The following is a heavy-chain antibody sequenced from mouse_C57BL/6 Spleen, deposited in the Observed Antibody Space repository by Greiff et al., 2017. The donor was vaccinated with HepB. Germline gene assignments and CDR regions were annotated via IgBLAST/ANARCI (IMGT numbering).Heavy chain of an antibody. D-gene: IGHD2-13*01. J-gene: IGHJ2*01. CDR3: ARDGGLLVFDY. CDR1: GFTFSDYY. Sequence: EVQRVDSEGGLVQPGSSMKLSCTASGFTFSDYYMAWVRQVPEKGLEWVANINYDGSSTYYLDSLKSRFIISRDNAKNILYLQMSSLKSEDTATYYCARDGGLLVFDYWGQGTTLTVSS. CDR2: INYDGSST. V-gene: IGHV5-16*01.